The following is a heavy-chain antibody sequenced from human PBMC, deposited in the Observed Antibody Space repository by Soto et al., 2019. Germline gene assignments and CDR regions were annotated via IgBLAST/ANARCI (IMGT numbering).Heavy chain of an antibody. D-gene: IGHD3-10*01. CDR2: MNQDGSEI. J-gene: IGHJ4*02. CDR3: VKVGVRFGGEVE. CDR1: GFTFTTYW. Sequence: EVQLVESGGGLVQPGGSPRLSCAASGFTFTTYWMAWVRQAPGKGLELVANMNQDGSEIYYTDSVRGRSTIARVNANSSLYLQMNNLRADDSAIYYCVKVGVRFGGEVEWGQGTLVSVSS. V-gene: IGHV3-7*03.